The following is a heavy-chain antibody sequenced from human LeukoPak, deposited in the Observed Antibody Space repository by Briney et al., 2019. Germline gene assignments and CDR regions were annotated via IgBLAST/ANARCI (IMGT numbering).Heavy chain of an antibody. D-gene: IGHD5-24*01. CDR2: IYTSGST. J-gene: IGHJ6*02. Sequence: PSQTLSLTCTVFGGSISSGSYYWSWIRQPAGKGLEWIGRIYTSGSTNYNPSLKSRVTISVDTSKNQFSLKLSSVTAADTAVYYCARADGYYYYGMDVWGQGTTVTVSS. CDR3: ARADGYYYYGMDV. CDR1: GGSISSGSYY. V-gene: IGHV4-61*02.